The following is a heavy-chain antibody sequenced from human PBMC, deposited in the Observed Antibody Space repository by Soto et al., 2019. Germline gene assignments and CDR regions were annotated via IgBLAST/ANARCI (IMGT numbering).Heavy chain of an antibody. Sequence: ASVKVSCKASGYTFTSYGISWVRQAPGQGLEWMGWISAYNGNTNYAQKLQGRVTMTTDTSTSTAYMELRSLRSDDTAVYYCARGRSTVTTRPGYFDYWGQGTLVTVSS. CDR1: GYTFTSYG. CDR3: ARGRSTVTTRPGYFDY. D-gene: IGHD4-17*01. CDR2: ISAYNGNT. J-gene: IGHJ4*02. V-gene: IGHV1-18*01.